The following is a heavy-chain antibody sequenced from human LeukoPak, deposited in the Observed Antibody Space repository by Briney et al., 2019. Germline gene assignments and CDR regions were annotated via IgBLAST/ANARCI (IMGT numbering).Heavy chain of an antibody. CDR2: FFSSGST. CDR3: ARYCSSTSCRTNAYYYGVDV. V-gene: IGHV4-30-4*01. D-gene: IGHD2-2*01. J-gene: IGHJ6*02. Sequence: SETLSLTCTVSGGSISSGDYYWSWIRQPPGKGLEWLGYFFSSGSTHYNPSLKSRVTISVDTSKNQFSLRLTSVTAADTAVYYCARYCSSTSCRTNAYYYGVDVWGQGTTVTVSS. CDR1: GGSISSGDYY.